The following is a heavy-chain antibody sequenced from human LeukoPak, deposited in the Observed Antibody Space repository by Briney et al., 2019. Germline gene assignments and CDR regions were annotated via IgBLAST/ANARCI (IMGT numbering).Heavy chain of an antibody. Sequence: PSETLSLTCTVSGDSISSGSYYWTWIRQPAGKGLEWIGRMYTSGSTNYNPSLKSRVTISVDTSKNHFSLKLSSVTAADTAVYFCARGFRGDNFDYWGQGTLVTVSS. V-gene: IGHV4-61*02. CDR3: ARGFRGDNFDY. J-gene: IGHJ4*02. CDR2: MYTSGST. D-gene: IGHD7-27*01. CDR1: GDSISSGSYY.